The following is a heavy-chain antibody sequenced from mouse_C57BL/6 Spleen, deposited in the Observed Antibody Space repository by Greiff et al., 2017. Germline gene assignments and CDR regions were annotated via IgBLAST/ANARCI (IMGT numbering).Heavy chain of an antibody. CDR1: GYAFSSYW. V-gene: IGHV1-80*01. CDR3: AREAYYGSSYDFDY. J-gene: IGHJ2*01. Sequence: QVQLKESGAELVKPGASVKISCKASGYAFSSYWMNWVKQRPGKGLEWIGQIYPGDGDTNYNGKFKGKATLTADKSSSTAYMQRSSLTSEDSAVYFCAREAYYGSSYDFDYWGQGTTLTVSS. D-gene: IGHD1-1*01. CDR2: IYPGDGDT.